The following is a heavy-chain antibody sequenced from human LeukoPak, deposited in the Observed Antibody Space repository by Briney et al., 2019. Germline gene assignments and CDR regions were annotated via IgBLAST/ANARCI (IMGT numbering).Heavy chain of an antibody. V-gene: IGHV1-18*01. Sequence: PGASVKVSCKASGYTFTSYGISWVRQAPGQGLEWMGWISAYNGNTNYAQKLQGRVTMTTDTSTSTAYMELRSLRSDDTAVYYCARIGVRYCSSTSCLEVHFDYWGQGTLVTVSS. CDR3: ARIGVRYCSSTSCLEVHFDY. J-gene: IGHJ4*02. CDR2: ISAYNGNT. D-gene: IGHD2-2*01. CDR1: GYTFTSYG.